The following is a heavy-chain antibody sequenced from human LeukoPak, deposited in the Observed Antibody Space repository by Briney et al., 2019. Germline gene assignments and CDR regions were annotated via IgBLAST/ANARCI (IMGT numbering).Heavy chain of an antibody. CDR2: IYPGDSDT. CDR1: GFSLTNYW. Sequence: GESLKISCKASGFSLTNYWIGWVRQMPGKGLEWMGIIYPGDSDTRYSPSFQGQVTISADKSSSTAYLQWRSLKASDTAMYYCAGHSFDTVDAFDVWGQGTIVIVSA. CDR3: AGHSFDTVDAFDV. V-gene: IGHV5-51*01. J-gene: IGHJ3*01. D-gene: IGHD2-2*02.